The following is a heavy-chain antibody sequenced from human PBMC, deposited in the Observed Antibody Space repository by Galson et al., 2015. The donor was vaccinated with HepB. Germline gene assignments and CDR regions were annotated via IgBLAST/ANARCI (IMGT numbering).Heavy chain of an antibody. Sequence: SLRLSCAASGFTFSSYAMSWVRQAPGKGLEWVSAISGSGGSTYYADSVKGRFTISRDNSKNTLYLQMNSLRAEDTAVYYCAKRDKTSRHSSGCSPSFDYWGQGTLVTVSS. CDR2: ISGSGGST. D-gene: IGHD3-22*01. CDR3: AKRDKTSRHSSGCSPSFDY. CDR1: GFTFSSYA. V-gene: IGHV3-23*01. J-gene: IGHJ4*02.